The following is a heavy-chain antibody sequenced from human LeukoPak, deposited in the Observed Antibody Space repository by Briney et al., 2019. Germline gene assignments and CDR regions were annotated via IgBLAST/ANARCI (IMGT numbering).Heavy chain of an antibody. D-gene: IGHD4/OR15-4a*01. CDR1: DYTSTSYG. J-gene: IGHJ3*02. CDR3: ARDNFRLGLRAFDI. V-gene: IGHV1-18*01. CDR2: ISAYNGNT. Sequence: GASVKVSCKASDYTSTSYGISWVRQAPGQGLEWMGWISAYNGNTNYAQKLQGRVTMTTDTSTSTAYMELRSLRSDDTAVYYCARDNFRLGLRAFDIWGQGTMVTVSS.